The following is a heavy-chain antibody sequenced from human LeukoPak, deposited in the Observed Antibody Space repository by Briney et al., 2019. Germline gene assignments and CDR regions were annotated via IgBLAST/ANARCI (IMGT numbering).Heavy chain of an antibody. D-gene: IGHD5-12*01. Sequence: PSETLSLTCTVSGGSISSYYWSWIRQPPGKGLEWIGFIYYRGSTNYNPSLGSRVTISVDTSKNRFSLKLSSVTAADTAVYYCARDRYSGYDGFGAFDIWGQGTMVTVSS. V-gene: IGHV4-59*01. CDR1: GGSISSYY. J-gene: IGHJ3*02. CDR3: ARDRYSGYDGFGAFDI. CDR2: IYYRGST.